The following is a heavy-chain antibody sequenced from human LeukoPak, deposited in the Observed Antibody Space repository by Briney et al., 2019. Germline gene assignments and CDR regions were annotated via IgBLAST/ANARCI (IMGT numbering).Heavy chain of an antibody. V-gene: IGHV3-66*01. CDR2: IYSGGDT. J-gene: IGHJ5*02. CDR3: ARDPPAVRTNTYA. Sequence: GGSLRLSCAASGFTISNNYMNWVRQAPGKGLEWVSLIYSGGDTHYAVSVKGRFTISRDSSKNTLYLQMNSLRAEDTAVYYCARDPPAVRTNTYAWGQGTLVTVSS. CDR1: GFTISNNY. D-gene: IGHD4/OR15-4a*01.